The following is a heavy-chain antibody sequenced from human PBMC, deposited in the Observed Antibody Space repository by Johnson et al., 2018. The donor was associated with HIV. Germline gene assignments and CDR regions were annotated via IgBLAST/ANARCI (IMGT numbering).Heavy chain of an antibody. V-gene: IGHV3-66*02. D-gene: IGHD3-22*01. J-gene: IGHJ3*02. CDR2: IYSGGST. CDR3: AREYYYDSSGYNAFDI. Sequence: VQLVESGRGVVRPGGSLRVSCAASGFTFDDYGMSWVRQAPGKGLEWVSVIYSGGSTYYADSVKGRFIISRDNSKNTLYLQMNSLRAEDTAVYYCAREYYYDSSGYNAFDIWGQGTMVTVSS. CDR1: GFTFDDYG.